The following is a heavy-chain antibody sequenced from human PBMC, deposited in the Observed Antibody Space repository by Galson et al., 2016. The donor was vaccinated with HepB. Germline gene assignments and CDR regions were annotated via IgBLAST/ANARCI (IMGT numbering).Heavy chain of an antibody. CDR3: ARDFVGPALYDGDY. Sequence: SLRLSCAASRFTFNRYAMHWVRQAPGKGLEWVAVISYDGSNKHYADSVKGRLTISRDNSKNTLYLQMNSLRPEDTAVYYCARDFVGPALYDGDYWGQGTLVTVSS. CDR2: ISYDGSNK. D-gene: IGHD5/OR15-5a*01. J-gene: IGHJ4*02. CDR1: RFTFNRYA. V-gene: IGHV3-30-3*01.